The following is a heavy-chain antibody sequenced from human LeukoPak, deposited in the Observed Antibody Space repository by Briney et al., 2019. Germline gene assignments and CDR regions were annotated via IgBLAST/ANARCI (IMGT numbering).Heavy chain of an antibody. Sequence: GGSLRLSCAASGFTFSASAMHWVRQASGKGLEWVGRIRSKVMNYATEYAASVKDRFTISRDDSENTAYLQMKSLKTEDTAVYYCFRLSDTSRLNWGQGTLVTVSS. J-gene: IGHJ4*02. CDR3: FRLSDTSRLN. CDR1: GFTFSASA. V-gene: IGHV3-73*01. D-gene: IGHD3-16*01. CDR2: IRSKVMNYAT.